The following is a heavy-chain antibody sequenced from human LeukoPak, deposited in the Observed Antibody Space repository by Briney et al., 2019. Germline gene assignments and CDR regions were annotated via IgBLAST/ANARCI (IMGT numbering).Heavy chain of an antibody. J-gene: IGHJ4*02. CDR3: AKEGGNSFLAPGRADYFDY. D-gene: IGHD4-23*01. CDR2: ISYDGSNK. CDR1: GFTFSSYG. Sequence: GGSLRLSCAASGFTFSSYGMHWVRQAPGKGLEWVAVISYDGSNKYYADSVKGRFTISRDNSKNTLYLQMNSLRAEDTAVYYCAKEGGNSFLAPGRADYFDYWGQGTLVTVSS. V-gene: IGHV3-30*18.